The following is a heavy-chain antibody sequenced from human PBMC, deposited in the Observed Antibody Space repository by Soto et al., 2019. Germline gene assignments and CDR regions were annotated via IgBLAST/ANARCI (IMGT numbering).Heavy chain of an antibody. D-gene: IGHD3-10*01. J-gene: IGHJ4*02. CDR1: GFTFSSYS. CDR3: AKNLWFGESPGYFDY. CDR2: ISSSSTI. Sequence: GGSLRLSCAASGFTFSSYSMNWVRKAPGKGLEWVSYISSSSTIYYADSVKGRFTISRDNAKNSLYLQMNSLRAEDTAVYYCAKNLWFGESPGYFDYWGQGTLVTVSS. V-gene: IGHV3-48*01.